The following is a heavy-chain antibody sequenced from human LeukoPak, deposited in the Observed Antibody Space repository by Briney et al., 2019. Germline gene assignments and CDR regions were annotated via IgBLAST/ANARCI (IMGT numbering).Heavy chain of an antibody. CDR1: GYTFTSYG. J-gene: IGHJ4*02. CDR3: ASSRSYEFDFDY. Sequence: ASVKVSCKASGYTFTSYGITWVRQAPGQGLEWMGWINPNSGGANYAQKFQGRVTMTRDTSISTAYMELSRLRSDDTAVYYCASSRSYEFDFDYWGQGTLVTVSS. D-gene: IGHD1-26*01. CDR2: INPNSGGA. V-gene: IGHV1-2*02.